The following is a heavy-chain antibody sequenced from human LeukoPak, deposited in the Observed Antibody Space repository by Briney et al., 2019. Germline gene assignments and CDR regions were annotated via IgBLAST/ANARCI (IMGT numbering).Heavy chain of an antibody. CDR1: GFTFSSYA. D-gene: IGHD3-10*01. V-gene: IGHV3-23*01. CDR3: AKGDSGTYYYHFDY. CDR2: ISGSGGSS. J-gene: IGHJ4*02. Sequence: PGGSLRLSCAASGFTFSSYAMSWVRQAPGKGLEWVSVISGSGGSSYYADSVKGRFTISRDNSKNTLYLQMNSLRAEDTAVYYCAKGDSGTYYYHFDYWGQGTLVTVSS.